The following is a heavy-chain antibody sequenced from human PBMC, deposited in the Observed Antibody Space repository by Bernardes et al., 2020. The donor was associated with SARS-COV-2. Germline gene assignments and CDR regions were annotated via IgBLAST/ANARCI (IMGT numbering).Heavy chain of an antibody. CDR2: FDPEDGEA. CDR1: GYTLSDLS. D-gene: IGHD3-22*01. CDR3: TTSLSLIVVVYAFDI. V-gene: IGHV1-24*01. J-gene: IGHJ3*02. Sequence: ASVKVSCKVSGYTLSDLSMHWVRQAPGKGLEWMGSFDPEDGEAIYAQKFLGRVTMTADTSTYTSYMELSSLRSDDTAVYYCTTSLSLIVVVYAFDIWGQGTTVIVSS.